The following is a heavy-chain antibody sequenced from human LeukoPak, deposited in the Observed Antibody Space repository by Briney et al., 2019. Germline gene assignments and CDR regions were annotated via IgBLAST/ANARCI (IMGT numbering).Heavy chain of an antibody. CDR3: AKEGAASSGWYGDAFDI. CDR1: GFSFSSYA. D-gene: IGHD6-19*01. J-gene: IGHJ3*02. Sequence: GGSLRLSCAASGFSFSSYAMSWVRQAPGKGLEWVSAISGSGGSTYYADSVKGRFTISRDNSKNTLYLQMNSLRAEDTAVYYCAKEGAASSGWYGDAFDIWGQGTMVTVSS. CDR2: ISGSGGST. V-gene: IGHV3-23*01.